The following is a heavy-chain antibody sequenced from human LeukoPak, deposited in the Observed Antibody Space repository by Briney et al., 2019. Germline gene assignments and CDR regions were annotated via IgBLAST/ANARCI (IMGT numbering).Heavy chain of an antibody. CDR1: GFTFSDYS. V-gene: IGHV3-48*01. Sequence: GGSLRLYCAASGFTFSDYSMNWVRQAPGKGLEWVSYISSSSSTIYYADSVKGRFTISRDNAKNSLYLQMNSLRAEDTAVYYCARDAYSSSFDYWGQGTLVTVSS. D-gene: IGHD6-13*01. J-gene: IGHJ4*02. CDR2: ISSSSSTI. CDR3: ARDAYSSSFDY.